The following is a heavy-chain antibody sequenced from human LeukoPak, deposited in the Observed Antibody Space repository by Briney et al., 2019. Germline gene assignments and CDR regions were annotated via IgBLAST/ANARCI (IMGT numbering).Heavy chain of an antibody. CDR2: MNPNSGNT. CDR1: GYTSSNYD. J-gene: IGHJ4*02. D-gene: IGHD2-2*01. CDR3: TRAVRNQLLSEY. Sequence: GASVRVSCKASGYTSSNYDVTWVRQAPGQGLEYTGWMNPNSGNTGFAQKFRGRVTMTSDASTTSAFMELMRLTSEDTAVYYCTRAVRNQLLSEYWGQGTRITVSS. V-gene: IGHV1-8*01.